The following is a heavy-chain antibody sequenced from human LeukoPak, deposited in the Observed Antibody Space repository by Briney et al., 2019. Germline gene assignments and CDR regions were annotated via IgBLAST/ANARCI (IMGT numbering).Heavy chain of an antibody. Sequence: ASVKVSCKASGYTFTGYYMHWVRQAPGQGLEWMGWINPNSGGTNYAQKFQGRVTMTRDTSISTAYMELSRLRSDDTAVYYCARDGEGPHYYGSGSLDYWGQGTLVTVSS. CDR3: ARDGEGPHYYGSGSLDY. J-gene: IGHJ4*02. CDR2: INPNSGGT. V-gene: IGHV1-2*02. D-gene: IGHD3-10*01. CDR1: GYTFTGYY.